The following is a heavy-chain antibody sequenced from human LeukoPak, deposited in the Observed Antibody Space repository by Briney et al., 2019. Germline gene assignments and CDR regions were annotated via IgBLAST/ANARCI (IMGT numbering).Heavy chain of an antibody. J-gene: IGHJ5*02. Sequence: GGSLRLSCAASGLTFSIYAMTWVRQGPGKGLELVSGISGRDNGTWYADSVKGRFTISRDNSKNTLYLQMNSLRAEDTAVYYCAKEHDYSNYDNWFDPWGQGTLVTVSS. CDR3: AKEHDYSNYDNWFDP. D-gene: IGHD4-11*01. CDR2: ISGRDNGT. V-gene: IGHV3-23*01. CDR1: GLTFSIYA.